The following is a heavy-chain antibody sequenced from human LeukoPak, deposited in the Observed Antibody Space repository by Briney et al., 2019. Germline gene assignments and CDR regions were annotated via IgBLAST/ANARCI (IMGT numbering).Heavy chain of an antibody. Sequence: PSETLSLTCAVYGGSFSSYYWSWIRQPPGKGLEWIGEINHSGSTNYNPSLKSRVTISVDTSKNQFSLKLSSVTAADTAVYYCARPRYPRRSHAFDIWGKGTMVTVSS. CDR2: INHSGST. D-gene: IGHD3-9*01. J-gene: IGHJ3*02. CDR3: ARPRYPRRSHAFDI. CDR1: GGSFSSYY. V-gene: IGHV4-34*01.